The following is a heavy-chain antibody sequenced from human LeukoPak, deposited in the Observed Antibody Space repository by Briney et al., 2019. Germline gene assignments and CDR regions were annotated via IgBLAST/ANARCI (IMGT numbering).Heavy chain of an antibody. V-gene: IGHV5-51*01. CDR2: IYPGDSDT. CDR1: GYSFTSYW. D-gene: IGHD7-27*01. CDR3: ARMYPGSDWGSEVFDY. Sequence: GESLKISCKGSGYSFTSYWIGWVRQMPGKGLEWMGIIYPGDSDTRYSPSFQGQVTISADKSISTAYLQWSSLKASDTAIYYCARMYPGSDWGSEVFDYWGQGTLVTVSS. J-gene: IGHJ4*02.